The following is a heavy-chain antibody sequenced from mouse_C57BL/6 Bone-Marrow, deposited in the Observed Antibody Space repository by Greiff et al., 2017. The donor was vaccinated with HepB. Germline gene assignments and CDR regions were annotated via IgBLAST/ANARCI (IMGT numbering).Heavy chain of an antibody. CDR2: IRNKANGYTT. D-gene: IGHD1-1*01. Sequence: EVKLVESGGGLVQPGGSLSLSCAASGFTFTDYYMSWVRQPPGKALEWLGFIRNKANGYTTEYSASVKGRFTISRDKSQSILYLQMNALRAEDSATYYCAISPFYGSSPFDYWGQGTTLTVAS. CDR3: AISPFYGSSPFDY. J-gene: IGHJ2*01. CDR1: GFTFTDYY. V-gene: IGHV7-3*01.